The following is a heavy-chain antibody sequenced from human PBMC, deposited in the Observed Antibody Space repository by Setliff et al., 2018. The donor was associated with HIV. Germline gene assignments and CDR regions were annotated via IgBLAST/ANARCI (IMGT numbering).Heavy chain of an antibody. CDR3: ARELLRSWDGSENSYKPYYFDY. J-gene: IGHJ4*02. Sequence: SETLSLTCTIYGGSFSGNHWSWIRQSPGNGLEWIGEVLYNGGTRYNPSLENRVTISVDTSKNQFSLKLSSVTAADTAVYYCARELLRSWDGSENSYKPYYFDYWGQGALVTVSS. V-gene: IGHV4-34*12. CDR2: VLYNGGT. D-gene: IGHD3-10*01. CDR1: GGSFSGNH.